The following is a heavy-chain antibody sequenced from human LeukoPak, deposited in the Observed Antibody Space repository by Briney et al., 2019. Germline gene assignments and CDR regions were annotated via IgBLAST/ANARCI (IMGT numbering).Heavy chain of an antibody. J-gene: IGHJ4*02. Sequence: GGSLRLSCAASGFTFSSYAMSWVRQAPGKGLEWVSAISGSGGSTYYADSVKGRFTISRDNSKNTLYLQMNSLRAEDTAVYYCAKHIHYGSGSYSSNYFDYWGQGTLVTVSS. D-gene: IGHD3-10*01. V-gene: IGHV3-23*01. CDR3: AKHIHYGSGSYSSNYFDY. CDR1: GFTFSSYA. CDR2: ISGSGGST.